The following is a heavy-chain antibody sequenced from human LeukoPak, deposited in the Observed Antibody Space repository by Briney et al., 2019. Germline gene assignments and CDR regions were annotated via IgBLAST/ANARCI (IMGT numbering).Heavy chain of an antibody. Sequence: SETLSLTCTVSGGSISSYYWSWIRQPPGKGLEWIGYIYYSGSTNCNPSLKSRVTISVDTSKNQFSLKLSSVTAADTAVYYCARGDGSGSYYPFYYYYYYMDVWGKGTTVTISS. CDR2: IYYSGST. V-gene: IGHV4-59*01. CDR3: ARGDGSGSYYPFYYYYYYMDV. D-gene: IGHD3-10*01. J-gene: IGHJ6*03. CDR1: GGSISSYY.